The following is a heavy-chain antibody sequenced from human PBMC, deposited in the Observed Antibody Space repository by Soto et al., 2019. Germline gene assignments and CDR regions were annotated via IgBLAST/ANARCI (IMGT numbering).Heavy chain of an antibody. Sequence: QVQLVQSGAEVKRPGSSVKVSCKASGDTFNFYSINWVRQAPGLGLEWMGRVNPIVSMSNYAQRFQGRVTMTADKSTSTAYMDLSGMRSEDTAIYYCTTRYGSGYRALDYWGEGALVTVSS. CDR2: VNPIVSMS. V-gene: IGHV1-69*04. CDR3: TTRYGSGYRALDY. D-gene: IGHD3-10*01. CDR1: GDTFNFYS. J-gene: IGHJ4*02.